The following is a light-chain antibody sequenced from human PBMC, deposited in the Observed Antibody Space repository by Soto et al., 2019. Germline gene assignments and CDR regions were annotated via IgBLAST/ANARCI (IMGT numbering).Light chain of an antibody. J-gene: IGLJ3*02. Sequence: QAVVTQPPSVSGTPGLRVNLSCSGGISNIGKDTVNWYQQLPGTAPKLLMFNDAKRPSGVPDRFSGSRSGTSASLAISGLQSDDEAVYFCSTWDVSLNGGVFGGGTKLTVL. CDR2: NDA. CDR1: ISNIGKDT. CDR3: STWDVSLNGGV. V-gene: IGLV1-44*01.